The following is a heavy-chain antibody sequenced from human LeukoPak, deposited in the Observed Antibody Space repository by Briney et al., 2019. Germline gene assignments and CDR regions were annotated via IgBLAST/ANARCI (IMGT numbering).Heavy chain of an antibody. CDR1: GDSISSNTRY. V-gene: IGHV4-61*02. CDR3: ATSPAVAAAASDY. CDR2: FYVSVST. Sequence: SETLSLTCSVSGDSISSNTRYWSWLRQSAGKGLEWIGRFYVSVSTEYNPSLRSRATISVDSSKNQFSLKLSSVTAADTAVYYCATSPAVAAAASDYWGQGALVTVSS. J-gene: IGHJ4*02. D-gene: IGHD6-13*01.